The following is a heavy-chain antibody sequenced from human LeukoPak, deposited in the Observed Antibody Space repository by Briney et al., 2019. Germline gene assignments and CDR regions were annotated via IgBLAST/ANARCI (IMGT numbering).Heavy chain of an antibody. J-gene: IGHJ4*02. D-gene: IGHD1-26*01. CDR3: AKDEIQGVVGAGPGY. Sequence: GGSLRLSCAASGFTFSRYGIHWVRQAPGKGLEWVAFIQNDGSNKYYADSVKGRFTISRDNSKNTLYLQMNSLRAEDTAVYHCAKDEIQGVVGAGPGYWGQGTLVTVSS. V-gene: IGHV3-30*02. CDR2: IQNDGSNK. CDR1: GFTFSRYG.